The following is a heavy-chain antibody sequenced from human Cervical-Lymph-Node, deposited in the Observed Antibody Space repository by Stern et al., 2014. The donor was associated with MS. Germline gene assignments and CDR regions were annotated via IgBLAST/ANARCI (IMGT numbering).Heavy chain of an antibody. V-gene: IGHV1-69*01. Sequence: VQLVESGAEVKKPGSSVKVSCKASGGTFSSYAISWVRQAPGHGLEWMGGVIPIFGTANYAQKFQGRVTITADESTSTAYMELSSLRSEDTAVYYCARNPGGYVYYYGMDVWGQGTTVTVSS. CDR2: VIPIFGTA. J-gene: IGHJ6*02. CDR1: GGTFSSYA. D-gene: IGHD3-16*01. CDR3: ARNPGGYVYYYGMDV.